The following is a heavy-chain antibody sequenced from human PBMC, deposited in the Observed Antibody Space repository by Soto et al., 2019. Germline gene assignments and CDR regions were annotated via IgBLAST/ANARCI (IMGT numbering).Heavy chain of an antibody. V-gene: IGHV1-69*02. CDR2: FIPILDMA. Sequence: QVQVVQSGAEVKKPESSVKVSCKPSGGTFNTYTVNWVRLAPGHGLEWMVRFIPILDMANYAQKFQDRVTITADRSTFPAYMELNSLKSDDTAVYYCAITYCRDNSCPRDFDFWGPGTRVTVSS. CDR1: GGTFNTYT. D-gene: IGHD2-21*01. J-gene: IGHJ4*02. CDR3: AITYCRDNSCPRDFDF.